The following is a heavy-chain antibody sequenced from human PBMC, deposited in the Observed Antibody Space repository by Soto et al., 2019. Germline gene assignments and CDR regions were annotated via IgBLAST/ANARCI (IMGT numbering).Heavy chain of an antibody. CDR2: IYYSGST. J-gene: IGHJ5*02. D-gene: IGHD3-22*01. Sequence: SEPLSLTCTVSGGSISSYYWSWIRQPPGKGLEWIGYIYYSGSTNYNPSLKSRVTILVDTSKNQFSLKLSSVTAADTAVYYCARDQYYYDSSGSPNWFDPWGQGTLVTVSS. CDR3: ARDQYYYDSSGSPNWFDP. CDR1: GGSISSYY. V-gene: IGHV4-59*01.